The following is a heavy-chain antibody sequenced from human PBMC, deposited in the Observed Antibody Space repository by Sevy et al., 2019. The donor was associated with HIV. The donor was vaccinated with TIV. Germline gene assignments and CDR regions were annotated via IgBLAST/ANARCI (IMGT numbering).Heavy chain of an antibody. V-gene: IGHV3-7*03. CDR3: ARDCNSATCLWGLDV. CDR2: IKLDGSEK. D-gene: IGHD1-26*01. J-gene: IGHJ6*02. Sequence: GGSLRLSCAASGFIFSDYNYMIWIRQSPGKGLQWVANIKLDGSEKYYLDSVRGRFTISRDNAKNSLYLQMNSLRAEDTAVYYCARDCNSATCLWGLDVWGLGTTVTVSS. CDR1: GFIFSDYNY.